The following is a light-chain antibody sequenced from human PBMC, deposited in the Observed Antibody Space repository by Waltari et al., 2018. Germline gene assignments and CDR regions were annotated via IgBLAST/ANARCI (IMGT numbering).Light chain of an antibody. V-gene: IGKV4-1*01. Sequence: DIVMTQSPDSLAVSLGERATINCKSSQSVLYSSNNENYLGWYQQKPGQSPKLLIYWASTRESGVPDRFSGSGSGTDFTLTISSLQAEDVAVYYCQQYYNVPYTFGQGTKLEIK. CDR2: WAS. CDR3: QQYYNVPYT. CDR1: QSVLYSSNNENY. J-gene: IGKJ2*01.